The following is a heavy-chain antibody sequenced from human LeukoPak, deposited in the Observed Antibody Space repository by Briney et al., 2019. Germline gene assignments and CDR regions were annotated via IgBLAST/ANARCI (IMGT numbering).Heavy chain of an antibody. Sequence: GGSLRLSCAASGFTFSSYGIHWVRQAPGKGLEWVTFIGYDGRNKYYADSVKGRFTISRDNSKNTLYLQMNSLGAEDTAVYYCAKDNAYYYADYWGQGTLVTVSS. J-gene: IGHJ4*02. V-gene: IGHV3-30*02. CDR2: IGYDGRNK. CDR1: GFTFSSYG. D-gene: IGHD3-10*01. CDR3: AKDNAYYYADY.